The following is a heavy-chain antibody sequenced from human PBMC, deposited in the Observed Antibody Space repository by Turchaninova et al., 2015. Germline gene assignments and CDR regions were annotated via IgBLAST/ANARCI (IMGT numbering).Heavy chain of an antibody. CDR1: GFTFSTYG. CDR3: AKSPYDSSGYRSDY. CDR2: IIGSGGTP. J-gene: IGHJ4*02. V-gene: IGHV3-23*01. D-gene: IGHD3-22*01. Sequence: EVQLLESGGGLEQPGGSLRLSCAGSGFTFSTYGMSWVSQAPGKGLEWVSGIIGSGGTPNHAASLKGRFTISRDNTKNTLYLQMNSLRAEDTAVYYCAKSPYDSSGYRSDYWGQGTLVTVSS.